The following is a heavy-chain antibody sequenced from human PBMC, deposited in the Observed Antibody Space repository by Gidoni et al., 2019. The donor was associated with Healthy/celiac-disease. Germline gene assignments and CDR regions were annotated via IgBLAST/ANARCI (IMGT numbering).Heavy chain of an antibody. Sequence: QVQLVQSGAEVKKPGASVKVSCKESGYTVTSYYMHWVRQAPGQGLEWMGIIHPSGGSTSYAQKFQGRVTMTRDTSTSTVYMELSSLRSEDTAVYYCARDHVGVTTFDYWGQGTLVTVSS. CDR3: ARDHVGVTTFDY. CDR1: GYTVTSYY. CDR2: IHPSGGST. V-gene: IGHV1-46*03. D-gene: IGHD1-26*01. J-gene: IGHJ4*02.